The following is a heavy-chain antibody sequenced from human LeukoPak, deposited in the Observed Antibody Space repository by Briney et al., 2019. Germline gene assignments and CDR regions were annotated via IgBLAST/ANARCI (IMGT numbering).Heavy chain of an antibody. V-gene: IGHV1-8*02. J-gene: IGHJ6*03. D-gene: IGHD2-2*01. CDR1: GYTFSTYG. CDR3: ARGLQLQQYYYYYMDV. Sequence: ASVKVSCKASGYTFSTYGISWVRQAPGQGLEWMGWMNPNSGNTGYAQKFQGRVTMTRNTSISTAYMELSSLRSEDTAVYYCARGLQLQQYYYYYMDVWGKGTTVTISS. CDR2: MNPNSGNT.